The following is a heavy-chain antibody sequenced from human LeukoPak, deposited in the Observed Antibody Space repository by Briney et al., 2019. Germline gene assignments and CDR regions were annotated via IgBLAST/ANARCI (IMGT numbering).Heavy chain of an antibody. J-gene: IGHJ4*02. CDR1: GFTFSHYW. Sequence: PGGSLRLSCAASGFTFSHYWMVWVRQTPEKGLVWVSHIVSDGSGTSYADSVKGRFTMSRDNAKETLYLQMDSLRTEDTAVYYCARAAYNSSPDYWGQGTLVTVSS. CDR3: ARAAYNSSPDY. D-gene: IGHD6-6*01. V-gene: IGHV3-74*01. CDR2: IVSDGSGT.